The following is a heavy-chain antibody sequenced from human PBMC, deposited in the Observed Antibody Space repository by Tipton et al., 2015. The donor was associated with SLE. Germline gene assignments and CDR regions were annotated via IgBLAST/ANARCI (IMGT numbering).Heavy chain of an antibody. D-gene: IGHD2-15*01. Sequence: QSGAEVKKPGASEKVSCKASGYTFTGYYMHWVRQAPGQGLEWMAWINPHSGGTNYAQKFQGRVTMTRDTSISTAYMELSSLRSDDTAVYYCAKGKDCSGGSCNDAFDIWGQGTMVTVSS. CDR1: GYTFTGYY. CDR2: INPHSGGT. J-gene: IGHJ3*02. CDR3: AKGKDCSGGSCNDAFDI. V-gene: IGHV1-2*02.